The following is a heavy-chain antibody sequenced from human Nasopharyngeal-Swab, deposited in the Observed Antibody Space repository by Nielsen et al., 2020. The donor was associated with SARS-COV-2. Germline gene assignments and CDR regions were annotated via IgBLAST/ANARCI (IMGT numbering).Heavy chain of an antibody. D-gene: IGHD3-22*01. CDR2: INDRGST. CDR3: ARGHSEVTMIVVVMTNPSYYFDY. J-gene: IGHJ4*02. Sequence: SETLSLTCAVYGGSFSGYYWSWIRQAPGKGLEWIAEINDRGSTNSNPSLKSRVTISVDTSKNQFSLRLNSVTAADTAVYYCARGHSEVTMIVVVMTNPSYYFDYWGQGTLVTVAS. V-gene: IGHV4-34*01. CDR1: GGSFSGYY.